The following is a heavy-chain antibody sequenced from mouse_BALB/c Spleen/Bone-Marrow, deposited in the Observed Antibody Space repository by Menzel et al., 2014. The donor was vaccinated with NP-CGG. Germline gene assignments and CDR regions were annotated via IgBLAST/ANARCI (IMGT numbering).Heavy chain of an antibody. CDR3: ARRSDYDYFDY. Sequence: EVHLVESGRDLVKPGGSLKLSCAASGFTFSNYGMSWVRQTPDKRLEWVATINSGGRYAFYPDSVKGRFTISRDNAKNTLYLQMSSLKSEDTAMYYCARRSDYDYFDYWGRGTTLTVSS. CDR2: INSGGRYA. D-gene: IGHD2-4*01. V-gene: IGHV5-6*01. J-gene: IGHJ2*01. CDR1: GFTFSNYG.